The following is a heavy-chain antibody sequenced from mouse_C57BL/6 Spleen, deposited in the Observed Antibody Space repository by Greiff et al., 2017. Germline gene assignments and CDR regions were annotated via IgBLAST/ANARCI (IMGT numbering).Heavy chain of an antibody. Sequence: EVQLQQSGPELVKPGASVKMSCKASGYTFTDYNMHWVKQSHGKSLEWIGYINPNNGGTSYNQKFKGKATLTVNKSSSTAYMELRSLTSEDSAVYYCAGAYYGSSYDAMDYWGQGTSVTVSS. D-gene: IGHD1-1*01. CDR3: AGAYYGSSYDAMDY. CDR1: GYTFTDYN. CDR2: INPNNGGT. J-gene: IGHJ4*01. V-gene: IGHV1-22*01.